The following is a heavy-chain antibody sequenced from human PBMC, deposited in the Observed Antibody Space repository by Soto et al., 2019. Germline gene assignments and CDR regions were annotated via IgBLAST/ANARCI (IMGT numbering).Heavy chain of an antibody. D-gene: IGHD3-10*01. CDR3: ARDDEGGSYCDLGY. CDR2: ILHDGNNK. CDR1: GFTFSNYI. V-gene: IGHV3-30-3*01. Sequence: QVPLVESGGGVVQPGRSLRLSCAASGFTFSNYIMHWVRQAPGKGLEWVAIILHDGNNKYYADSVKGRFTISRDNSXNQLYLQMNSLRTADTAIYYCARDDEGGSYCDLGYWGQGTLVTVSS. J-gene: IGHJ4*02.